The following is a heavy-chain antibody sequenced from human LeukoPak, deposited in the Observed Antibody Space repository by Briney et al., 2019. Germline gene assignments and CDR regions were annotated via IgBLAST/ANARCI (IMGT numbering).Heavy chain of an antibody. V-gene: IGHV3-66*01. CDR1: GFTVSSNY. CDR3: ARVAARYSGSTTLYWFDP. Sequence: PGGSLRLSCAASGFTVSSNYMSWVRQAPGKGLGWVSVIYSGGSTYYADSVKGRFTISRDNSKNTLYLQMNSLRAEDTAVYYCARVAARYSGSTTLYWFDPWGQGTLVTVSS. CDR2: IYSGGST. J-gene: IGHJ5*02. D-gene: IGHD1-26*01.